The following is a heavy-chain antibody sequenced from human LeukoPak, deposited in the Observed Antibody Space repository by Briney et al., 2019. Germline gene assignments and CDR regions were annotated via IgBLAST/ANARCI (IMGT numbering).Heavy chain of an antibody. Sequence: PGGSLRLSCAASGFTFSSYSMNWVRQAPGKGLDWVSSISSINTYIYYADSVKGRFTISRDNAKNSLYLQMNSLRAEDTAVYYCAREESSSSGYYLDYWGQGTLVTVSS. CDR2: ISSINTYI. D-gene: IGHD6-6*01. CDR3: AREESSSSGYYLDY. V-gene: IGHV3-21*01. J-gene: IGHJ4*02. CDR1: GFTFSSYS.